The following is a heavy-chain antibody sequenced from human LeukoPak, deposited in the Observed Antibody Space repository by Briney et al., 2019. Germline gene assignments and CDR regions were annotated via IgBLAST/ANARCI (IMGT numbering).Heavy chain of an antibody. CDR3: ARQGDYWYFEL. Sequence: SETLSLTCTVSGGSISSYYWSWIRQPPGKGLEWIGYIYYSGSTSYNPSLKSRVTISVDTSKNQFSLKLRSVTAADTAVYYCARQGDYWYFELWGRGTLVTVSS. V-gene: IGHV4-59*08. CDR1: GGSISSYY. D-gene: IGHD1-26*01. CDR2: IYYSGST. J-gene: IGHJ2*01.